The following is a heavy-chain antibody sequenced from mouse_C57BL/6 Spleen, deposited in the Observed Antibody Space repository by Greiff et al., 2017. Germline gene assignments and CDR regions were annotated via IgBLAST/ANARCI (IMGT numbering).Heavy chain of an antibody. CDR2: IYPGDGDT. CDR1: GYAFSSYW. CDR3: ARTLYSNYAWFAY. V-gene: IGHV1-80*01. D-gene: IGHD2-5*01. Sequence: VKLQESGAELVKPGASVKISCKASGYAFSSYWMNWVKQRPGKGLEWIGQIYPGDGDTNYNGKFKGKATLTADKSSSTAYMQLSSLTSEDSAVYCCARTLYSNYAWFAYWGQGTLVTVSA. J-gene: IGHJ3*01.